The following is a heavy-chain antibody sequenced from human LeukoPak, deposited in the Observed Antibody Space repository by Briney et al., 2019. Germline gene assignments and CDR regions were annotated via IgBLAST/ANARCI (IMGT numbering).Heavy chain of an antibody. CDR2: INQSGST. D-gene: IGHD3-22*01. CDR1: GGSFSGYY. V-gene: IGHV4-34*01. J-gene: IGHJ4*02. Sequence: PSETLSLTCAVYGGSFSGYYWSWIRRPPGKGLEWIGEINQSGSTSYNPSLKSRVTISVDTSKNQFSLKLSSVTAADTAVYYCARGTDRSKIAYWGQGTLVTVSS. CDR3: ARGTDRSKIAY.